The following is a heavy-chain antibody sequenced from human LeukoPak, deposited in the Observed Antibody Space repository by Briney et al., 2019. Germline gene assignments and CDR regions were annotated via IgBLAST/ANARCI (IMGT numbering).Heavy chain of an antibody. CDR2: ISSSGSTI. J-gene: IGHJ1*01. CDR3: AREFRGAARLPVSEEYFQH. Sequence: GGSLRLSCAASGFTFSSYEMNWVRQAPGKGLEWVSYISSSGSTIYYADSVKGRFTISRDNAKNSPYLQMNSLRAEDTAVYYCAREFRGAARLPVSEEYFQHWGQGTLVTVSS. D-gene: IGHD3-10*01. V-gene: IGHV3-48*03. CDR1: GFTFSSYE.